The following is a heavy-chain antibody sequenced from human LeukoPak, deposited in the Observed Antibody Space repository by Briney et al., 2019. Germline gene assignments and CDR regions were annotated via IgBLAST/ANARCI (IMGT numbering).Heavy chain of an antibody. J-gene: IGHJ3*02. Sequence: GGSLRLSCAASGFTFSSYGMHWVRQAPGKGLEWVAVISYDGSNKYYADSVKGRFIISRDNFKNTLYLQMNSLRAEDTAVYYCATGRAFDIWGQGTMVTVSS. CDR2: ISYDGSNK. D-gene: IGHD3-10*01. V-gene: IGHV3-30*03. CDR1: GFTFSSYG. CDR3: ATGRAFDI.